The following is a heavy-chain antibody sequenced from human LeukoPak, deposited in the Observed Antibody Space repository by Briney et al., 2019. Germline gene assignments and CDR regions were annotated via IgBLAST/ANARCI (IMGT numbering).Heavy chain of an antibody. CDR2: IRYDGSNK. CDR1: GFTFSSYG. Sequence: GGSLRLSCAASGFTFSSYGMHWVRPAPGKGLEWMAFIRYDGSNKYYADSVKGRFTISRDNSKNTLYLQMNSLRAEDTAVYYCAKEGQQLGHFDYWAQGTLVTVSS. D-gene: IGHD6-13*01. CDR3: AKEGQQLGHFDY. V-gene: IGHV3-30*02. J-gene: IGHJ4*02.